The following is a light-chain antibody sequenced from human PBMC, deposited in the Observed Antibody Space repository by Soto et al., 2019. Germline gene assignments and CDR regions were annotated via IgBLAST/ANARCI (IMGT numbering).Light chain of an antibody. CDR2: DAS. CDR3: QQYNSYGRT. J-gene: IGKJ1*01. CDR1: QSISSW. Sequence: DIQMTQSPSTLSASVGDRVTITCRASQSISSWLAWYQQKPGKAPKLLIYDASSLESGVPSRFSGSGSGTEFTLTIRSLQPDDFSTYYCQQYNSYGRTFGQGTKVEIK. V-gene: IGKV1-5*01.